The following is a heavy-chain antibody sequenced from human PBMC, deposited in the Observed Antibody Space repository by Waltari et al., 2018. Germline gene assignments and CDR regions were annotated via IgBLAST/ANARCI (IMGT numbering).Heavy chain of an antibody. J-gene: IGHJ6*02. V-gene: IGHV3-43D*04. Sequence: VQLVESGGGVVQPGRSLRLSCAASGFTFDDYAMHWVRQAPGKGLEWVSLISWDGGSTYYADSVKGRFTISRDNSKNSLYLQMNSLRAEDTALYYCAKGSPFGVPDIAAAGTRDYYYYGMDVWGQGTTVTVSS. CDR2: ISWDGGST. D-gene: IGHD6-13*01. CDR3: AKGSPFGVPDIAAAGTRDYYYYGMDV. CDR1: GFTFDDYA.